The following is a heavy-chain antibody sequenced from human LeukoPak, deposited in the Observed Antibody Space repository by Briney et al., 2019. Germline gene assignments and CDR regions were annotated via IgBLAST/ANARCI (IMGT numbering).Heavy chain of an antibody. J-gene: IGHJ5*02. CDR1: GFTFSSYA. V-gene: IGHV3-74*01. CDR2: INTDGSST. CDR3: ARGAVVIAPRGGWFDP. D-gene: IGHD2-21*01. Sequence: PGGSLRLSCAASGFTFSSYAMSWVRQAPGKGLVWVSRINTDGSSTSYADSVKGRFTISRDNAKNTLYLQMNSLRAEDTAVYYCARGAVVIAPRGGWFDPWGQGTLVTVSS.